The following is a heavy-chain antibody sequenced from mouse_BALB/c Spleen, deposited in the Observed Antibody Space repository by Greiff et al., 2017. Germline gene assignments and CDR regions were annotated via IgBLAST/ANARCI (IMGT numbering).Heavy chain of an antibody. CDR3: ARDYGNYPYFYAMDY. Sequence: EVQLVESGGGLVKPGGSLKLSCAASGFTFSSYAMSWVRQTPEKRLEWVASISSGGSTYYPDSVKGRFTISRDNARNILYLQMSSLRSEDTAMYYCARDYGNYPYFYAMDYWGQGTSVTVSS. D-gene: IGHD2-1*01. CDR2: ISSGGST. J-gene: IGHJ4*01. V-gene: IGHV5-6-5*01. CDR1: GFTFSSYA.